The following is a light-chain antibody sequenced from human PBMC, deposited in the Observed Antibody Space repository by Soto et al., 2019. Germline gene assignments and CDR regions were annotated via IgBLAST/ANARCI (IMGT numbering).Light chain of an antibody. Sequence: DIQMTQSPSSLSASVGDRVTITCQASQDISNYLNWYQQKPGKAPKLLIYVASKLETGVPSRFSGSGSGTDFTFIISSLQHEDIATYYCQQYDTLLTFGGGTKVEIK. J-gene: IGKJ4*01. CDR2: VAS. V-gene: IGKV1-33*01. CDR1: QDISNY. CDR3: QQYDTLLT.